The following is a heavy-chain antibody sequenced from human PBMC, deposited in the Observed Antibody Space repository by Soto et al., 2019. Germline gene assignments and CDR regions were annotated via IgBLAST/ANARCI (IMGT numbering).Heavy chain of an antibody. CDR1: GFTFSDYY. Sequence: PGGSLRLSCAASGFTFSDYYMSWIRQAPGKGLEWVSYISSSGSTIYYADSVKGRFTISRDNAKNSLYLQMNSLRAEDTAVYYCARHIVVVVAATFDYWGQGTLVTVSS. CDR3: ARHIVVVVAATFDY. CDR2: ISSSGSTI. V-gene: IGHV3-11*01. J-gene: IGHJ4*02. D-gene: IGHD2-15*01.